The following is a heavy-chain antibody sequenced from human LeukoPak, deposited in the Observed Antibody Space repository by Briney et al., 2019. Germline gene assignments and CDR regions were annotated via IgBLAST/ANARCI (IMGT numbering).Heavy chain of an antibody. D-gene: IGHD3-22*01. CDR2: IYHSGST. CDR3: ARDYYDSSGYYFDY. V-gene: IGHV4-30-2*01. CDR1: GGSISSGGYY. Sequence: SETLSLTCTVSGGSISSGGYYWSWIRQPPGKGLEWIGYIYHSGSTYYNPSLKSRVTISVDRSKNQFSLKLSSVTAADTAVYYCARDYYDSSGYYFDYWGQGTLVTVSS. J-gene: IGHJ4*02.